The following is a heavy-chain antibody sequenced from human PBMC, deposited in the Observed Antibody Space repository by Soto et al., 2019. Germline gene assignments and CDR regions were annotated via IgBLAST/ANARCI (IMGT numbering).Heavy chain of an antibody. CDR1: GFSLSTSGVG. J-gene: IGHJ5*02. V-gene: IGHV2-5*01. CDR2: IYWNDDK. Sequence: QITLKESGPTLVKPTQTLTLTCTFSGFSLSTSGVGVGWIRQPPGKALEWLALIYWNDDKRYSPSLKSRLTIPQDTSKNQVVLTMTNLDPLDTATYYCAPRRGPYYSSGYYYLNWFDPWGQGTLVTVSS. CDR3: APRRGPYYSSGYYYLNWFDP. D-gene: IGHD3-22*01.